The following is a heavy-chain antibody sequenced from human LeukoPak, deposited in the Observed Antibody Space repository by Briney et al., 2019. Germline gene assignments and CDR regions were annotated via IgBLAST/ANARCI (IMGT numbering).Heavy chain of an antibody. D-gene: IGHD5-24*01. CDR3: ARARRDGYPTQNPFDY. CDR1: GGTFSSYA. J-gene: IGHJ4*02. CDR2: IIPILGIA. V-gene: IGHV1-69*04. Sequence: SAKVSCKASGGTFSSYAISWVRQAPGQGLEWMGRIIPILGIANYAQKFQGRLTITADKSTSTAYMELSSLRSEDTAVYYCARARRDGYPTQNPFDYWGQGTLVTVSS.